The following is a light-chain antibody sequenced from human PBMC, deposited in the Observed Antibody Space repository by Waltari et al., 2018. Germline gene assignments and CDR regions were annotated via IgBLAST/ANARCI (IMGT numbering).Light chain of an antibody. V-gene: IGKV3-20*01. CDR3: QRYGTLPAT. CDR1: QSVSRALRT. CDR2: DAS. Sequence: EIVLTQSPGTLSLSPGDRATLSCRASQSVSRALRTLAWYQQKPGQAPRLLIYDASTRATGIPDRFSGSGSGTDFTLTISRLEPDDFAVYYCQRYGTLPATFGQGTKVEIK. J-gene: IGKJ1*01.